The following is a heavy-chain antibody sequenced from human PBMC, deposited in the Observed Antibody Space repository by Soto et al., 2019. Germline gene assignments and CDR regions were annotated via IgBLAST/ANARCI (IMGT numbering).Heavy chain of an antibody. Sequence: QVQLVQSGAEVKKPGSSVKVSCKASGGTFSSYTISWVRQAPGQGLEWMGRIIPILGIANYAQKFQGRVTITAEEATSTGYMERSSLRSEDTAVYYCASRYCSSTSCYAHYYYYGMDVWGQGTTVTVSS. CDR1: GGTFSSYT. D-gene: IGHD2-2*01. CDR3: ASRYCSSTSCYAHYYYYGMDV. J-gene: IGHJ6*02. V-gene: IGHV1-69*02. CDR2: IIPILGIA.